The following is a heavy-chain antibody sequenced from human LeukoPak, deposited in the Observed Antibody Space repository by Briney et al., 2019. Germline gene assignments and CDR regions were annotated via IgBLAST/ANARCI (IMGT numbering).Heavy chain of an antibody. CDR1: GFTFSSYS. J-gene: IGHJ6*03. Sequence: GGSLRLSCAASGFTFSSYSMNWVRQAPGKGLEWVSSISSSSSYIYYADSVKGRFTISRDNAKNSLYLQMNSLRAEDTAVYYCAKGFTGYSSSWYHYYYYYMDVWGKGTTVTVSS. V-gene: IGHV3-21*04. CDR3: AKGFTGYSSSWYHYYYYYMDV. CDR2: ISSSSSYI. D-gene: IGHD6-13*01.